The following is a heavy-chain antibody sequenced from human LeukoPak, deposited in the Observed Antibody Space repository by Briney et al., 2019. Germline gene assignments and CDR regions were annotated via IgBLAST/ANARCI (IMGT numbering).Heavy chain of an antibody. Sequence: SGGSLRLSCAASGLTFSNYWMDWVRQAPGKGLEWVANIKQDGSEKNYVDSVKGRFIISRDNAKNSLYLQMNSLRVEDMAVYYCARGYYGMDVWGQGTTVTVS. V-gene: IGHV3-7*04. CDR1: GLTFSNYW. J-gene: IGHJ6*02. CDR2: IKQDGSEK. CDR3: ARGYYGMDV.